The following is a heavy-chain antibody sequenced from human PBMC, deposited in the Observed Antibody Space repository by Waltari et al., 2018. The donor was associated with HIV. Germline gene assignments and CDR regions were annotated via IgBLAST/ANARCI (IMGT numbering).Heavy chain of an antibody. D-gene: IGHD3-10*01. V-gene: IGHV4-31*03. CDR2: IYYSGST. J-gene: IGHJ4*02. Sequence: QVQLQESGPGLVKPSQTLSLTCTVSGGSISSGGYYWSWVRPHPGQGRGWIGYIYYSGSTYYNPYLKSRVTISVDTSKNQFSLKLSSVTAADTAVYYCAREGSGYYGSGSYGLFSGFDYWGQGTLVTVSS. CDR1: GGSISSGGYY. CDR3: AREGSGYYGSGSYGLFSGFDY.